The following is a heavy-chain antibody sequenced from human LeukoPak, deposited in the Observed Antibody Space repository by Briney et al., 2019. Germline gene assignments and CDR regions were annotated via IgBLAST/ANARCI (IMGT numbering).Heavy chain of an antibody. CDR2: INAGNGNT. Sequence: ASVKVSCKASGYTFTSYAMHWVRQAPGQRLEWMGWINAGNGNTKYSQKFQGRVTITRDTSASTAYMELSRLRSDDTAVYYCARDRIVVVPAAYSNWFDPWGQGTLVTVSS. CDR3: ARDRIVVVPAAYSNWFDP. CDR1: GYTFTSYA. D-gene: IGHD2-2*01. V-gene: IGHV1-3*01. J-gene: IGHJ5*02.